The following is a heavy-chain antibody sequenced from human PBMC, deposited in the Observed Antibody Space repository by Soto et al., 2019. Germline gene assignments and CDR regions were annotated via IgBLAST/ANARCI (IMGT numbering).Heavy chain of an antibody. V-gene: IGHV4-34*01. CDR1: GGSFTDYY. CDR2: INHSGST. D-gene: IGHD3-16*02. Sequence: QVQLQQWGAGLLKPSETLSLTCAVYGGSFTDYYWTWIRQPPGKGLEWIGEINHSGSTNYNPSLNNQVNISLDTSKNQFSLKVNSVTAADTAVYFCARVRARLLSHAFDFWGQGTLVTVSS. CDR3: ARVRARLLSHAFDF. J-gene: IGHJ3*01.